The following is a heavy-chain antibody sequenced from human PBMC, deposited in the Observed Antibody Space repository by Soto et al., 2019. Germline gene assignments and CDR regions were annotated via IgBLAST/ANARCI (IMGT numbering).Heavy chain of an antibody. Sequence: EVQLLESGGGLVQPGGSLRLSCAASGFTFSSYGMSWVRQAPGKGLEWVSTISGSGGSTYYADSVKGRFTISRDNSRNTLYLQMNSLRAEDTAVYYCAKYGSNYANYMGFDYWGQGTLVTVSS. CDR2: ISGSGGST. J-gene: IGHJ4*02. D-gene: IGHD1-26*01. V-gene: IGHV3-23*01. CDR1: GFTFSSYG. CDR3: AKYGSNYANYMGFDY.